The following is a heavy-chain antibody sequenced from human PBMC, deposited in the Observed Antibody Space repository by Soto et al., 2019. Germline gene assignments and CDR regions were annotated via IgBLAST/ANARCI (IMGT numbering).Heavy chain of an antibody. J-gene: IGHJ3*02. V-gene: IGHV4-4*02. CDR2: IYHSGST. CDR1: GGSISSSNW. D-gene: IGHD2-21*02. Sequence: SETLSLTCAVSGGSISSSNWWSWVRQPPGKGLEWIGEIYHSGSTNYNPSLKSRVTISVDKSKNQFSLKLSSVTAADTAVYYCARVKGLLSPHGAFDIWGQGTMVTVSS. CDR3: ARVKGLLSPHGAFDI.